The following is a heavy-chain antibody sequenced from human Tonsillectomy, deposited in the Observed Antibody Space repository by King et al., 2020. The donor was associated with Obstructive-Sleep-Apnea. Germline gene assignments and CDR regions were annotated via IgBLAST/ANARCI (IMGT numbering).Heavy chain of an antibody. V-gene: IGHV4-39*07. Sequence: QLQESGPGLVKPSETLSLTCTVSGDSISSSSYYWGWIRQPPGKGLEWIGSIYYSGTTYYNPSLKSRVTMSVDTSKRQFSLKLSSVTAADTAVYYCARDQHYYDSSGYLSPRLYYFDYWGQGTLVTVSS. J-gene: IGHJ4*02. D-gene: IGHD3-22*01. CDR2: IYYSGTT. CDR1: GDSISSSSYY. CDR3: ARDQHYYDSSGYLSPRLYYFDY.